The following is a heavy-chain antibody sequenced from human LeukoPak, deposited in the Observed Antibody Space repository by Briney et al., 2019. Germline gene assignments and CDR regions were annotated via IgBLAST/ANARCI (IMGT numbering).Heavy chain of an antibody. CDR2: IWYDGSNK. Sequence: QPGGSLRLSCAASGFTFSSYGMHWVRQAPGKGLEWVAVIWYDGSNKYYADSVKGRFTISRGNSKNTLYLQMNSLRAEDTAVYYCARDDGDYDSSGYYPYWGQGTLVTVSS. CDR1: GFTFSSYG. V-gene: IGHV3-33*01. D-gene: IGHD3-22*01. CDR3: ARDDGDYDSSGYYPY. J-gene: IGHJ4*02.